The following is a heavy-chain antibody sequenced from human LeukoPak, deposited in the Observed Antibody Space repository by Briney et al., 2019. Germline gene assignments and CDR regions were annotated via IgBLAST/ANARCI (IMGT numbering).Heavy chain of an antibody. J-gene: IGHJ4*02. D-gene: IGHD6-6*01. Sequence: GGSLRLSCAASGFTFSSYGMKWVRQAPGKGREWVSSITSSSSYIYYADSVTGRFTISRDNAKNSLYLQMNSLRDEDTAVYYCARSYSSSRRTFDYWGPGAPVTVSS. CDR3: ARSYSSSRRTFDY. CDR1: GFTFSSYG. V-gene: IGHV3-21*01. CDR2: ITSSSSYI.